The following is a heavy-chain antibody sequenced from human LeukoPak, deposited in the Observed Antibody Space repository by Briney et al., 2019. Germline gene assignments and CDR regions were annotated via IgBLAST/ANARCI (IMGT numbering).Heavy chain of an antibody. CDR3: ARDEGRGYSYGYVDY. V-gene: IGHV3-48*03. CDR2: LSSSGSAL. CDR1: GFTFRSYE. D-gene: IGHD5-18*01. Sequence: PGGSLTLSCEDSGFTFRSYEMNWVRQAPGKGLEWIAYLSSSGSALSYADSVKGRFTIARDNAKNSLYLQMNSLRAEDTAVYYCARDEGRGYSYGYVDYWGQGTLVTVSS. J-gene: IGHJ4*02.